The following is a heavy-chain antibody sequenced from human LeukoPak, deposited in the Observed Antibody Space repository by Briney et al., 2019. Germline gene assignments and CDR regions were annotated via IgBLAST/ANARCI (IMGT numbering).Heavy chain of an antibody. CDR1: GFTFSTYS. Sequence: PGGSPRLSCAASGFTFSTYSMNWVRQAPGKGLEWVSSISSSSSYIYYADSVKGRFTISRDNAKNSLYLQMNSLRAEDTAVYYCASGFGERQFYYWGQGTLVTVSS. CDR3: ASGFGERQFYY. V-gene: IGHV3-21*01. J-gene: IGHJ4*02. CDR2: ISSSSSYI. D-gene: IGHD3-10*01.